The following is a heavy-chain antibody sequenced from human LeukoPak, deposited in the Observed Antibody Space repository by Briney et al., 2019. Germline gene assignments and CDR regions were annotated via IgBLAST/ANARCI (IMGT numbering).Heavy chain of an antibody. CDR1: GFTFSSLW. CDR3: ATGGSYFGY. D-gene: IGHD1-26*01. CDR2: IKQDGSEK. V-gene: IGHV3-7*05. Sequence: GGSLRLSCAASGFTFSSLWMSWVRQAPGKGLEWVANIKQDGSEKYFVDSVKGRFTISRDNAKNSLYLQMNSLTAEDTAVYYCATGGSYFGYRGQGTLVTVSS. J-gene: IGHJ4*02.